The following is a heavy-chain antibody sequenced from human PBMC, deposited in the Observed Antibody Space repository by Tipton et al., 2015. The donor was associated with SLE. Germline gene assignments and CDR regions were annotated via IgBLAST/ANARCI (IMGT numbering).Heavy chain of an antibody. D-gene: IGHD6-19*01. CDR3: ARRGAVAGTKGAFDI. Sequence: LRLSCAVSGGSFSSSSYYWGWIRQPPGKGLEWIGNIYYSGSTYYNPSLKSRVTMSVDTSKNQFSLKMSSVTAADTAVYFCARRGAVAGTKGAFDIWGQGTMVTVSS. CDR1: GGSFSSSSYY. V-gene: IGHV4-39*01. CDR2: IYYSGST. J-gene: IGHJ3*02.